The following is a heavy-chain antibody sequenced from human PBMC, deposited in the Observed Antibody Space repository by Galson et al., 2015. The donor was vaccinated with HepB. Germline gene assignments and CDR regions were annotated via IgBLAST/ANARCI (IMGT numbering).Heavy chain of an antibody. CDR3: AADSYYADEDFNY. J-gene: IGHJ4*02. CDR1: GFTFPTSD. D-gene: IGHD3-10*01. V-gene: IGHV1-58*01. Sequence: SVKVSCKASGFTFPTSDVQWVRQARGQRLEWIGWIVVGSGYTKYAQKFQERVTITRDMSTKTDYMELGSLRSEDTAVYYCAADSYYADEDFNYWGQGTLVTVSS. CDR2: IVVGSGYT.